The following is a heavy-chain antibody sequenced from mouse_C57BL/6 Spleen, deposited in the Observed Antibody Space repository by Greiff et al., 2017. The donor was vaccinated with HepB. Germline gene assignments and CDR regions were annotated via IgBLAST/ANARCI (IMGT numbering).Heavy chain of an antibody. J-gene: IGHJ3*01. D-gene: IGHD2-1*01. CDR2: IYPGSGNT. Sequence: QVQLQQSGAELVRPGASVKLSCKASGYTFTDYYINWVKQRPGQGLEWIARIYPGSGNTYYNEKFKGKATLTAEKSSSTAYMQLSSLTSEDSAVYFCARDSYGNFFAYWGQGTLVTVSA. CDR3: ARDSYGNFFAY. CDR1: GYTFTDYY. V-gene: IGHV1-76*01.